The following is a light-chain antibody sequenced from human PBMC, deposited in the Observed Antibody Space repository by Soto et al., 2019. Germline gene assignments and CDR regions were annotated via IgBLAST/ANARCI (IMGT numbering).Light chain of an antibody. Sequence: DIQMTQSPSSLSASVGDRVTITCRASQSISSYLNWYQQKQGKAPTFLIYAASSLQSGVPSRFSGSGSGTDFTLTISSLQPEDFATYYCQQSYNTPLTFGPGTKVDIK. CDR1: QSISSY. CDR3: QQSYNTPLT. V-gene: IGKV1-39*01. CDR2: AAS. J-gene: IGKJ3*01.